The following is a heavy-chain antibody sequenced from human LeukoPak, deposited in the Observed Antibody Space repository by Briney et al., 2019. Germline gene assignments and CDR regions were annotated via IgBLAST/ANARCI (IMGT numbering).Heavy chain of an antibody. V-gene: IGHV4-61*02. CDR2: IYTSGST. CDR1: GGSISSGSYY. CDR3: APRRDYGDLIDAFDI. D-gene: IGHD4-17*01. Sequence: PSETLSLTCTVSGGSISSGSYYWSWIRQPAGKGLEWIGRIYTSGSTNYNPSLKSRVTISVDTSKNQFSLKLSSVTAADTAVYYCAPRRDYGDLIDAFDIWGQGTMVTVSS. J-gene: IGHJ3*02.